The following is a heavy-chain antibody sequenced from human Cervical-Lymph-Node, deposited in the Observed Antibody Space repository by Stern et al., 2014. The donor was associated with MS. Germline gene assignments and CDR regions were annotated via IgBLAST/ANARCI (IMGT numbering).Heavy chain of an antibody. CDR3: ARVGNTAMFPPFSSLAF. D-gene: IGHD5-18*01. CDR2: VIPIFGTP. V-gene: IGHV1-69*01. CDR1: GGSFNNYA. J-gene: IGHJ4*02. Sequence: VQLVESGAEVKKPGSSVKVSCKASGGSFNNYAINWVRQAPGQGLEWVGGVIPIFGTPQYAHKFQGRLTFTADESTNTAYMGLRSWRSEAWAVYSCARVGNTAMFPPFSSLAFWGRGT.